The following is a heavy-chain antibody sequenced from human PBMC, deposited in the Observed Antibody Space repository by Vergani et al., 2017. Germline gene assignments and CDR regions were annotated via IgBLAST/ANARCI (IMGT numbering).Heavy chain of an antibody. D-gene: IGHD2-2*01. Sequence: QVQLQQWGAGLLKPSETLSLTCAVYGGSFSGYYWSWICQPPGKGQEWIGEINHSGSTNYNPSLKSRVNISVDTSKNQFSLKLSSVTGADTAVYYCARGFPRLLSLYYYYMDVGGKGTTVTVSS. CDR2: INHSGST. CDR3: ARGFPRLLSLYYYYMDV. J-gene: IGHJ6*03. CDR1: GGSFSGYY. V-gene: IGHV4-34*01.